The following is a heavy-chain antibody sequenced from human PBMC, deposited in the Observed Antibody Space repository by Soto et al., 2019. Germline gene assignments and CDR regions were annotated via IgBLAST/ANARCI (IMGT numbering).Heavy chain of an antibody. Sequence: SETLSLTCTVSGGSISSYYWSWIRQPPVKGLEWIGYIYYSGSTNYNPSLKSRVTISVDTSKNQFSLKLSSVTAADTAVYYCARLRPVGFEYSSSADAFDIWGQGTMVTVSS. D-gene: IGHD6-6*01. V-gene: IGHV4-59*08. CDR3: ARLRPVGFEYSSSADAFDI. J-gene: IGHJ3*02. CDR1: GGSISSYY. CDR2: IYYSGST.